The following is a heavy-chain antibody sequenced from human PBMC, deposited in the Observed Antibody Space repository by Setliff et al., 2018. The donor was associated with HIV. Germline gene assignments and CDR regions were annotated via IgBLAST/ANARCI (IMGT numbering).Heavy chain of an antibody. Sequence: ASVKVSCKASGYTFTSYNISWVRQAPGQGPEWMGWISAYNGNTNYARKLQGRVTMTTDTSTSTAYVELRSLGSDDTAVYYCAREIGDYYDSSGYYPPTDYYYGMDVWGQGTTVTVSS. CDR3: AREIGDYYDSSGYYPPTDYYYGMDV. CDR1: GYTFTSYN. J-gene: IGHJ6*02. CDR2: ISAYNGNT. D-gene: IGHD3-22*01. V-gene: IGHV1-18*01.